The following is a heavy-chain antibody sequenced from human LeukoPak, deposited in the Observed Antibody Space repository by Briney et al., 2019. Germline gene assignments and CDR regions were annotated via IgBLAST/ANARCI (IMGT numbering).Heavy chain of an antibody. Sequence: GGSLRLSCTTSGFTFGDYAMIWFRQAPGKGLDWVGFVRSKVYGGTEEYAASVKGRFTVSRDDLKSIAYLQMNSLKTEDTAVYYCSRAREGHIWDKDVFDIWGQGTMVTVSS. D-gene: IGHD1-26*01. J-gene: IGHJ3*02. V-gene: IGHV3-49*03. CDR1: GFTFGDYA. CDR2: VRSKVYGGTE. CDR3: SRAREGHIWDKDVFDI.